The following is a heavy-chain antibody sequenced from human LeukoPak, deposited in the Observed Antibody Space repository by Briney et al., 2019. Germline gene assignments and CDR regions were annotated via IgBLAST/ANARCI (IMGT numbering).Heavy chain of an antibody. CDR3: ARDPSSSGWTRYYYYYYMDV. V-gene: IGHV3-21*01. CDR1: GFTFSSYS. J-gene: IGHJ6*03. CDR2: ISSSSSYI. D-gene: IGHD6-19*01. Sequence: GGSLRLSCAASGFTFSSYSMNWVRQAPGKGLEWVPSISSSSSYIYYADSVKGRFTISRDNAKNSLYLQMNSLRAEDTAVYYCARDPSSSGWTRYYYYYYMDVWGKGTTVTVSS.